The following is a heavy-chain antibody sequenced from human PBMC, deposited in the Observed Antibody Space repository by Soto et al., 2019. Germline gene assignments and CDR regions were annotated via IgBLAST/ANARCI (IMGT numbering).Heavy chain of an antibody. CDR3: ARDRIAVAGTGSYYYYGMEV. J-gene: IGHJ6*02. Sequence: GGSLRLSCAASGFTFSDYYMSWIRQAPGKGLEWVSYISSSSSYTNYADSVKGRFTISRDNAKNSLYLQMNSLRAEDTAVYYCARDRIAVAGTGSYYYYGMEVWDPGTTVTVSS. CDR2: ISSSSSYT. V-gene: IGHV3-11*06. D-gene: IGHD6-19*01. CDR1: GFTFSDYY.